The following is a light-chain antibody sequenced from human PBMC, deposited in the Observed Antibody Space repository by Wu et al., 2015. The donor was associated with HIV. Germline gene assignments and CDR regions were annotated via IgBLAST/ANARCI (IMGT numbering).Light chain of an antibody. J-gene: IGKJ1*01. CDR2: GAS. Sequence: EIVMTQSPATLSVSPGERVTLSCWASQSVSSNLAWYQQKPGQAPRLLIYGASSRATGIPDRFSGSGSGTDFTLTISRLEPEDFAVYYCQQYGSSLWTFGQGTKVEIK. V-gene: IGKV3-20*01. CDR1: QSVSSN. CDR3: QQYGSSLWT.